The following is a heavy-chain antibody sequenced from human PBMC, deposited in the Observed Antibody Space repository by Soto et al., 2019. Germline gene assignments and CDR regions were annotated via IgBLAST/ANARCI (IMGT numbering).Heavy chain of an antibody. D-gene: IGHD6-6*01. CDR1: GGSVSSGSYY. Sequence: SDTLSLTCTVSGGSVSSGSYYWSWIRQPPGKGLEWIGFIYYSGSTSYYPSFKSRVTISLDTSRNQFSLKLSSVTAADTAVYYCARAASYASSYYFDFWGQGTLVTVSS. J-gene: IGHJ4*02. CDR2: IYYSGST. CDR3: ARAASYASSYYFDF. V-gene: IGHV4-61*01.